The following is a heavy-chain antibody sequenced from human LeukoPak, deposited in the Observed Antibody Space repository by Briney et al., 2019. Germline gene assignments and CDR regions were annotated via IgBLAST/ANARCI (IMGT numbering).Heavy chain of an antibody. J-gene: IGHJ5*02. CDR2: IFHIGIT. D-gene: IGHD6-19*01. Sequence: SETLSLTCTVSGYSISSGSYWGWIRQPPGKGLEWIGAIFHIGITKYNPSLQSRVTISVDKSKNQFSLNLNSVTAADTAVYYCARYSSGWYNWFDPWGQGTLVTVSS. V-gene: IGHV4-38-2*02. CDR1: GYSISSGSY. CDR3: ARYSSGWYNWFDP.